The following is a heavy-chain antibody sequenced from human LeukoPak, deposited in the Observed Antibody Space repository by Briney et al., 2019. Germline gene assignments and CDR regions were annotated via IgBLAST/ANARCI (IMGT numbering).Heavy chain of an antibody. D-gene: IGHD2-8*01. J-gene: IGHJ4*02. CDR3: AVWASGHF. CDR1: TYTYSESW. V-gene: IGHV3-7*01. CDR2: MDPSGSAK. Sequence: PAGTLRLSSPAYTYTYSESWMKRVRQAPGKGLEWVAKMDPSGSAKRYVDSVEGRFTISKDNAGASFYLDMSNLTSDDSSIYYCAVWASGHFWGQGTLVIVSS.